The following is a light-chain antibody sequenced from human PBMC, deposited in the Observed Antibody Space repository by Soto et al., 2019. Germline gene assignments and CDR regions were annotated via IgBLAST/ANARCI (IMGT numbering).Light chain of an antibody. V-gene: IGKV3-15*01. J-gene: IGKJ1*01. CDR1: QDVSSN. Sequence: ELVVTHSPATLSVSPGERPTLSCRASQDVSSNLAWYQQKPGQAPSLLIYGASTRATGTPARFSGSGSGTEFTLTISSLQSEDYAVYYCMQALQTPWTFGQGTKVDIK. CDR2: GAS. CDR3: MQALQTPWT.